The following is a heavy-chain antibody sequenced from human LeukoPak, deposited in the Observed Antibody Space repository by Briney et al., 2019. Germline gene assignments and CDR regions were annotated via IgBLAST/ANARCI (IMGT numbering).Heavy chain of an antibody. V-gene: IGHV3-30*02. D-gene: IGHD3-9*01. J-gene: IGHJ4*02. CDR1: GFTFRGYA. CDR2: IRFDGNNE. CDR3: ARDASDWLLSYFDY. Sequence: GGSLRLSCAASGFTFRGYAMHWVRQAPGKGLEWVAFIRFDGNNEYYVESVKGRFTIYRDNSKNSLYLQMNSLRAEDTAVYYCARDASDWLLSYFDYWGQGTLVTVSS.